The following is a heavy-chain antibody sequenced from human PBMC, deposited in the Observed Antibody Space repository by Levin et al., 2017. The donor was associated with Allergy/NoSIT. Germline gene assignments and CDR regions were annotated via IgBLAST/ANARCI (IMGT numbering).Heavy chain of an antibody. Sequence: PGGSLRLSCAASGFTFSSYAMSWVRQAPGKGLEWVSAISGSGGSTYYADSVKGRFTISRDNSKNTLYLQMNSLRAEDTAVYYCAARPPDYYYYYMDVWGKGTTVTVSS. V-gene: IGHV3-23*01. CDR3: AARPPDYYYYYMDV. CDR2: ISGSGGST. CDR1: GFTFSSYA. D-gene: IGHD6-6*01. J-gene: IGHJ6*03.